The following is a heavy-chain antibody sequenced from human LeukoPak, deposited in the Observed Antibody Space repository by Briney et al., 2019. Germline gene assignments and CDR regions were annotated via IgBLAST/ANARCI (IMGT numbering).Heavy chain of an antibody. V-gene: IGHV1-69*13. CDR1: GGTFSGYA. CDR2: IIPIFGTA. D-gene: IGHD3-22*01. J-gene: IGHJ6*03. Sequence: SVKVSCKASGGTFSGYAISWVRQAPGQGLEWMGGIIPIFGTANYAQKFQGRVTITADESTSTAYMELSSLRSEDTAVYYCARADDSSGSHRPYYSYYYMDVWGKGTTVTVSS. CDR3: ARADDSSGSHRPYYSYYYMDV.